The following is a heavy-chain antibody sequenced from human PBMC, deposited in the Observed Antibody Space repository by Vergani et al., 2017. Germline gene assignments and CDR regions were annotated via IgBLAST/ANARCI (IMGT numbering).Heavy chain of an antibody. CDR3: ACATYYDILTGHYPDY. CDR1: GFTFSSYG. J-gene: IGHJ4*02. CDR2: IRYDRSNK. Sequence: QVQLVESGGGVVQPGGSLRLSCAASGFTFSSYGMHWVRQAPGKGLEWVAFIRYDRSNKYYADSVKGRFTISRDNSKNTLYLQMNSLRAEDTAVYYCACATYYDILTGHYPDYWGQGTLVTVSS. D-gene: IGHD3-9*01. V-gene: IGHV3-30*02.